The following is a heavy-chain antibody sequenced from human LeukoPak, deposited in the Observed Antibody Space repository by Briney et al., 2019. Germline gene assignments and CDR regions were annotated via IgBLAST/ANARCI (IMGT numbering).Heavy chain of an antibody. V-gene: IGHV4-39*01. J-gene: IGHJ4*02. CDR2: IYYSGST. CDR3: ARHMGHSSSWPFDY. D-gene: IGHD6-13*01. CDR1: GGSISSSSYY. Sequence: SETLSLTCTVSGGSISSSSYYWGWIRQPPGKGLEWIGSIYYSGSTDYSPSLKSRVTISVDTSKNQFSLKVSSVTAADTAVYYCARHMGHSSSWPFDYWGQGTQVTASS.